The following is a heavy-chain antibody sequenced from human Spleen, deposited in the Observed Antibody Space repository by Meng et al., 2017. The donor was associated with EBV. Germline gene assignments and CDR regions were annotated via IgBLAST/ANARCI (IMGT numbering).Heavy chain of an antibody. Sequence: QVQPVQSGAEVKKPGASVKVSCKTSGYTFNGYYMYWVRQAPGQGLEWMGRINPNSGGTNFAQKFQGRVTMTWDTSISTAYMELSRLRSDDTAVYYCARYDSSGYYRAYWGQGTLVTVSS. CDR3: ARYDSSGYYRAY. D-gene: IGHD3-22*01. CDR2: INPNSGGT. V-gene: IGHV1-2*06. J-gene: IGHJ4*02. CDR1: GYTFNGYY.